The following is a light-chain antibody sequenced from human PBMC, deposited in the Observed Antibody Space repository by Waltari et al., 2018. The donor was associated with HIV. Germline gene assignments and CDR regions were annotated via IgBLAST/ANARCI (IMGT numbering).Light chain of an antibody. J-gene: IGKJ1*01. CDR1: QSVSSSY. Sequence: ELVLTHSPGTHALSPGERATLPSRARQSVSSSYLAWYQQKPGQAPRLPIYGASTRATGIPDRFSGSGSGTDFTLTISRLEPEDFAVYYCQQYGSSPLGTFGQGTKVEIK. V-gene: IGKV3-20*01. CDR3: QQYGSSPLGT. CDR2: GAS.